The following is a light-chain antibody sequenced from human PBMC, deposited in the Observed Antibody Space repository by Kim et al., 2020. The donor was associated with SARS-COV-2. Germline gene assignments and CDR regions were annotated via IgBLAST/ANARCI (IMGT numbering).Light chain of an antibody. CDR2: EVS. CDR3: CTYAGSSTFV. Sequence: QSALTQPASVSGSPGQSITISCTGTSGDVGRYTLVSWYQQHPGKAPKLLIYEVSKWPSGVSNRFSGSKSGNTASLTISGLQAEDEADYYCCTYAGSSTFVFGGGTKVTVL. V-gene: IGLV2-23*02. CDR1: SGDVGRYTL. J-gene: IGLJ3*02.